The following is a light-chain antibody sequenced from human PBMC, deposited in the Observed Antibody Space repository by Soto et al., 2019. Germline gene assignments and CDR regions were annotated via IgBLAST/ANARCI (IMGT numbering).Light chain of an antibody. CDR1: QSISSW. V-gene: IGKV1-5*01. J-gene: IGKJ1*01. Sequence: DIQMTQSPSTLSASVGDRVTITCRASQSISSWLAWYQQKPGKAPKLLIYDASSLESGVPSRFSGSGSGTECTLTISSLQPYDFATYYCQQYNSYWTFGQGTKVEIK. CDR2: DAS. CDR3: QQYNSYWT.